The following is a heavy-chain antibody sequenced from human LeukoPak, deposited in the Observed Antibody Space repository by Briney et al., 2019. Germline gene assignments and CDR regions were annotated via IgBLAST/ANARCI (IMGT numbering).Heavy chain of an antibody. CDR1: GDSISCSSSY. J-gene: IGHJ4*02. CDR2: IYYSGNT. V-gene: IGHV4-39*01. Sequence: SSETLSLTCTVSGDSISCSSSYWGWIRQPPGEGLEWIGSIYYSGNTYYNTSLKSRVTISVDTSKNQFSLKLSSVTAADTAVYYCARGGYRSGWDYFDYWGQGTLVTVSS. CDR3: ARGGYRSGWDYFDY. D-gene: IGHD6-19*01.